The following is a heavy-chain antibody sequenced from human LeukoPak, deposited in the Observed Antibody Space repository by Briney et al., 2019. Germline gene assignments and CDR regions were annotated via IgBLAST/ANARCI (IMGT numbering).Heavy chain of an antibody. V-gene: IGHV4-30-4*01. D-gene: IGHD7-27*01. CDR3: ARGPPNWGTKRFLDF. J-gene: IGHJ2*01. CDR2: IYSSGTS. Sequence: PSETLSLTCTLSGGSISSGDYFWSWIRLPPGKGLEWIGYIYSSGTSYYNPSLKSRVSISVDTSKNHFSLKLTSVTAADTTVYYCARGPPNWGTKRFLDFWGRGTLVTVSS. CDR1: GGSISSGDYF.